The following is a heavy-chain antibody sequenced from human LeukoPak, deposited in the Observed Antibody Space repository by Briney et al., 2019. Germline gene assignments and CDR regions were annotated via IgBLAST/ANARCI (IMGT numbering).Heavy chain of an antibody. V-gene: IGHV1-69*13. D-gene: IGHD6-6*01. CDR2: IIPIFGTA. Sequence: GASVKVSCKASGGTFSSYAIRWVRQAPGQGLEWMGGIIPIFGTANYAQKFQGRVTITADESTSTAYMELSSLRSEDTAVYYCASYSSSRPSNYYYYGMDVWGQGTTVTVSS. CDR1: GGTFSSYA. J-gene: IGHJ6*02. CDR3: ASYSSSRPSNYYYYGMDV.